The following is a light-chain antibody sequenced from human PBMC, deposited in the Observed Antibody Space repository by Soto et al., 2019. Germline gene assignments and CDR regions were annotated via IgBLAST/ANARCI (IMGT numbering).Light chain of an antibody. CDR3: QQYYHGLSLT. V-gene: IGKV3-15*01. CDR1: QSVRTN. J-gene: IGKJ4*01. Sequence: EIVMTQSPATLSVSPGEGATLSCRASQSVRTNLAWYQQKPGQAPRLLIYGASTRAAGIPVRFSGSGSGTEFTLTISSLQSEDVATYYCQQYYHGLSLTFGGGTKVELK. CDR2: GAS.